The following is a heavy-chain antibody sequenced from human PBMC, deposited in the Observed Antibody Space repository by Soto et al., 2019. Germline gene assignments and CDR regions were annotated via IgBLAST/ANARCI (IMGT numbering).Heavy chain of an antibody. J-gene: IGHJ4*02. Sequence: GGSLRLSCAASGFNVGAFAVNWVRQAPGTGLEWVSGISVSDAFIYYADSVRGRFSISRDASENILYLQMNSLRVDDTALYYCTRETVAGITGLDYWGPGTLVTVSS. D-gene: IGHD1-20*01. CDR1: GFNVGAFA. CDR2: ISVSDAFI. V-gene: IGHV3-23*01. CDR3: TRETVAGITGLDY.